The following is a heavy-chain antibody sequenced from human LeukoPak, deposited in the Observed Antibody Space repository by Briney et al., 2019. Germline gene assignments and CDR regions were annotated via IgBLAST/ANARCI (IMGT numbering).Heavy chain of an antibody. CDR3: ARDSPYSGSYYFDY. J-gene: IGHJ4*02. D-gene: IGHD1-26*01. Sequence: PSETLSLTCTVSGGSISSGDYYWSWIRQPPGKGLEWIGYIYYSGSTYYNPSLKSRVTISVDTSKNQFSLKLSSVTAADTAVYYCARDSPYSGSYYFDYWGQGTLVTVSS. CDR2: IYYSGST. CDR1: GGSISSGDYY. V-gene: IGHV4-30-4*08.